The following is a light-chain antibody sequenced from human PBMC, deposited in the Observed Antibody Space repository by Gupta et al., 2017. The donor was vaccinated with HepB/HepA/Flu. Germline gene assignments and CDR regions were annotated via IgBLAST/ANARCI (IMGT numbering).Light chain of an antibody. CDR2: GVS. Sequence: EIVLTQSPGTLPLSPGERATLSCRASQRVTSNYLGWYQQKPGQAPRLLIFGVSNRATGIPDRFSGSGSGTDFTLTISRLEPEDFAVYYCHQYGSSPRTFGQGTKVNIK. V-gene: IGKV3-20*01. CDR3: HQYGSSPRT. CDR1: QRVTSNY. J-gene: IGKJ1*01.